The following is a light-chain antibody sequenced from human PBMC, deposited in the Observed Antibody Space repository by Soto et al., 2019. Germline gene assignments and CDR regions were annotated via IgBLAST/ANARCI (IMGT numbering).Light chain of an antibody. CDR3: QQYNGYLYT. V-gene: IGKV1-5*01. J-gene: IGKJ2*01. Sequence: TQSPGTLRLSPGERATLSCRASQSIGSELAWYQQRSGRAPRLLIYDASTLESGVPLRFSGSGSGTEFTLTISSLQPDDVATYYCQQYNGYLYTFGQGTKLEIK. CDR1: QSIGSE. CDR2: DAS.